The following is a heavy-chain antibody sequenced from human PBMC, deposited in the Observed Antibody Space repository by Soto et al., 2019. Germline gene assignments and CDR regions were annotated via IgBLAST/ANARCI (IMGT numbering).Heavy chain of an antibody. V-gene: IGHV4-31*03. J-gene: IGHJ4*02. D-gene: IGHD3-9*01. CDR1: GGSISSGGYY. CDR2: IYYSGST. Sequence: PSETLSLTCTVSGGSISSGGYYWSWIRQHPGKGLEWIGYIYYSGSTYYNPSLKSRVTISVDTSKNQFSLKLSSVPAADTAVYYCARGRYFDWYGFDYWGQGTLVTVSS. CDR3: ARGRYFDWYGFDY.